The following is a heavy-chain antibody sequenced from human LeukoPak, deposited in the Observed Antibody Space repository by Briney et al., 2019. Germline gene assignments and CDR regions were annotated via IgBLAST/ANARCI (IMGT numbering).Heavy chain of an antibody. CDR2: IDWDDDK. Sequence: QTLSLTCTFSGFXLTTGFMCVNWIRQPPGKALEWLARIDWDDDKYYISSLKTRLTISKDTSKNQVVLTMTNMDPVDTATYFCARGRYYFDSWGQGTLVTVSS. CDR3: ARGRYYFDS. J-gene: IGHJ4*02. CDR1: GFXLTTGFMC. V-gene: IGHV2-70*11. D-gene: IGHD1-14*01.